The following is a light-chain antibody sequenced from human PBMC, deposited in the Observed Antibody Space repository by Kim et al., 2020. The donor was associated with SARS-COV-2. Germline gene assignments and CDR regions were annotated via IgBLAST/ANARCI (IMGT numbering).Light chain of an antibody. J-gene: IGLJ2*01. CDR2: QDT. CDR1: RLENKY. Sequence: SVSPGQTASITCSGDRLENKYTCWYQQKPGQSPVVVIYQDTERPSGIPERFSGSNSGNTATLTISGTQAMDEADYYCQVWDSTTTVFGGGTQLTVL. CDR3: QVWDSTTTV. V-gene: IGLV3-1*01.